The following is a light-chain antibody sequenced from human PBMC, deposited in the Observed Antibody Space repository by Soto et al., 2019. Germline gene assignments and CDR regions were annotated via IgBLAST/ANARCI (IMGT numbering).Light chain of an antibody. V-gene: IGLV4-60*02. CDR3: ETWDSNTHV. J-gene: IGLJ1*01. Sequence: VLTQSSSASASLGSSVKLTCTLSSGHSSYIIAWHQQQPGKAPRYLMKLEGSGNYNRGSGVPDRFSGSSSGADRYLTISNLQFEDEADYYCETWDSNTHVFGTGTKLTVL. CDR1: SGHSSYI. CDR2: LEGSGNY.